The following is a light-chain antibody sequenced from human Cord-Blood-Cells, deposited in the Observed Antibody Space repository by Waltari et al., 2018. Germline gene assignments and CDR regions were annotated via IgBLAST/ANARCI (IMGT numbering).Light chain of an antibody. CDR3: CSYAGSSTYV. J-gene: IGLJ1*01. V-gene: IGLV2-23*01. Sequence: QSALTQPASVSGSPGQSITISCTGTSSDVGRYNLVSWYQQHPGKAPKLMIYEGSKRPSGVSNSVSGSKSGNTASLTISGLQAEDEADYYCCSYAGSSTYVFGTGTKVTVL. CDR2: EGS. CDR1: SSDVGRYNL.